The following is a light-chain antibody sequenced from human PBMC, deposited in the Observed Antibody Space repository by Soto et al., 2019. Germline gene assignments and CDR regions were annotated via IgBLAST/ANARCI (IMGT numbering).Light chain of an antibody. V-gene: IGLV1-44*01. CDR3: SSCAGRNNLV. CDR1: TSNIGRNT. J-gene: IGLJ2*01. CDR2: GNS. Sequence: QSVLTQPPSASGTPGQTVTISCSGTTSNIGRNTVNWYQQLPGRAPKLLIYGNSQGPSGVPDRFSGSKSGSTASLIVSGLQAEDEADYYCSSCAGRNNLVFGGGTKVTVL.